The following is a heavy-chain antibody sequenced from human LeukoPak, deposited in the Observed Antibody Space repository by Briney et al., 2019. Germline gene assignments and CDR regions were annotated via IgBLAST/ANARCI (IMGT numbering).Heavy chain of an antibody. D-gene: IGHD3-9*01. CDR2: INHSGST. CDR1: GVSVSSGSYY. Sequence: SETLSLTCTVSGVSVSSGSYYWSWIRQPPGKGLEWIGEINHSGSTNYNPSLKSRVTISVDTSKNQFSLKLSSVTAADTAVYYCAREKRYFDWLLGGAKNYYYYYGMDVWGQGTTVTVSS. V-gene: IGHV4-39*07. J-gene: IGHJ6*02. CDR3: AREKRYFDWLLGGAKNYYYYYGMDV.